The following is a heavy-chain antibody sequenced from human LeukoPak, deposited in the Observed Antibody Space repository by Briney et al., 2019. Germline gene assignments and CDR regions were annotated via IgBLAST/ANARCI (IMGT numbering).Heavy chain of an antibody. V-gene: IGHV5-51*01. D-gene: IGHD6-13*01. CDR2: IYPGDSDT. J-gene: IGHJ4*02. CDR3: ARFPSSSQWSLTY. CDR1: GYSFTSYW. Sequence: GESLKISCKGSGYSFTSYWIGWVRQMPGKGLEWMGIIYPGDSDTGYSPSFQGQVTISADKSISTAYLQWSSLKASDTAMYYCARFPSSSQWSLTYWGQGTLVTVSS.